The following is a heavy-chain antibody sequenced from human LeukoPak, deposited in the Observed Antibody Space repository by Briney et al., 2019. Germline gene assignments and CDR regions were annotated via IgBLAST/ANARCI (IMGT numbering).Heavy chain of an antibody. V-gene: IGHV4-59*01. CDR1: VGSISSYY. J-gene: IGHJ4*02. CDR2: IYYSGST. D-gene: IGHD4-17*01. CDR3: ARANDYGDSLLDY. Sequence: SETLSLTRTVSVGSISSYYWRSIRQPPRKGLWWIVYIYYSGSTNYNHSLKSRVPISVDTSKNQFSLKLSSVTAADTAVYYCARANDYGDSLLDYWGQGTLVTVSS.